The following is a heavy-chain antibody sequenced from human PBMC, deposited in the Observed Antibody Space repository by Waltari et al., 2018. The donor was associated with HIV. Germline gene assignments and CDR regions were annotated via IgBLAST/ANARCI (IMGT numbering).Heavy chain of an antibody. V-gene: IGHV4-39*07. J-gene: IGHJ5*02. CDR1: GGSISSSSYY. CDR3: AREGGDYDFWSGYYEQNNWFDP. Sequence: QLQLQESGPGLVKPSETLSLTCTVSGGSISSSSYYWGWIRQPPGTGLEWIGSIYYSGSTYYNPSLKSRVTISVDTSKNQFSLKLSSVTAADTAVYYCAREGGDYDFWSGYYEQNNWFDPWGQGTLVTVSS. D-gene: IGHD3-3*01. CDR2: IYYSGST.